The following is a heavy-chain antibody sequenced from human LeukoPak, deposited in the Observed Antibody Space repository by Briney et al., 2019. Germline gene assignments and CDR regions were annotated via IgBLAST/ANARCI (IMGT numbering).Heavy chain of an antibody. V-gene: IGHV4-38-2*02. CDR1: GYSISSDYY. Sequence: SETLSLTCTVSGYSISSDYYWGWIRQPPGKGLEWIGNIYDSGSTYYNASLQSRVTISIDTSKNQFSLRLSSVTAADTAMYYCAKSGGYGLIDYWGQGTLVTVSS. J-gene: IGHJ4*02. CDR2: IYDSGST. CDR3: AKSGGYGLIDY. D-gene: IGHD1-26*01.